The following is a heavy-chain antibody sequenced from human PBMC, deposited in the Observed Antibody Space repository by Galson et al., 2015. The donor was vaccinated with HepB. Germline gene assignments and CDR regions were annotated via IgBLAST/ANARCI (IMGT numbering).Heavy chain of an antibody. J-gene: IGHJ4*02. V-gene: IGHV4-59*08. Sequence: LSLTCTVSGGSISSYYWSWIRQPPGKGLEWIGYIYYSGSTNYNPSLKSRVTISVDTSKNQFSLKLSSVTAADTALYYCARLLYSSGWYGTDWGQGTLVTVSS. CDR1: GGSISSYY. D-gene: IGHD6-19*01. CDR2: IYYSGST. CDR3: ARLLYSSGWYGTD.